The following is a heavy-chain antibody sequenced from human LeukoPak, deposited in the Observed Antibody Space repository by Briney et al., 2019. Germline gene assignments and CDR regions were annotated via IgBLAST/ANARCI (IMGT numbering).Heavy chain of an antibody. Sequence: ASVKVSGKASGYTFNSYYMHWVRQAPGQGLEWMGKINPSGGSTTYAQKFQGRVTMTRDTSTSTVYMELSSLRSEGTAVYFCARERDYKFDYWGQGALVTVSS. V-gene: IGHV1-46*02. CDR2: INPSGGST. CDR1: GYTFNSYY. D-gene: IGHD4-11*01. CDR3: ARERDYKFDY. J-gene: IGHJ4*02.